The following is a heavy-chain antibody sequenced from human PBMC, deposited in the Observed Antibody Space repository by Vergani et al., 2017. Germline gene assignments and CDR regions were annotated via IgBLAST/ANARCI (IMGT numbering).Heavy chain of an antibody. CDR3: ARVKGYYFDY. CDR1: GGSFSGYY. Sequence: QVRLQQWGAGLLKPSETLSLTCAVYGGSFSGYYWSWIRQPPGKGLEWIGEINHSGSTNYNPSLKSRVTISVDTSKNQFSLKLSSVTAADTAVYYCARVKGYYFDYWGQGTLVTVSS. CDR2: INHSGST. J-gene: IGHJ4*02. V-gene: IGHV4-34*01.